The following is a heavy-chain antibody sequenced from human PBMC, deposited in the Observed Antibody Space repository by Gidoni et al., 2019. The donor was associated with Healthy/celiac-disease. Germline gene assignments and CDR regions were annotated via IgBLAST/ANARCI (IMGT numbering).Heavy chain of an antibody. V-gene: IGHV3-11*01. CDR3: ANTVTPGYYYGMDV. CDR2: ISSSGSTI. CDR1: GFTFSDYY. D-gene: IGHD4-17*01. J-gene: IGHJ6*02. Sequence: QVQLVESGGGLVKPGGSLRLSCAAFGFTFSDYYMRWIRQAPGKGLEWVSYISSSGSTIYYADSVKGRFTISRDNAKNSLYLQMNSLRAEDTAVYYCANTVTPGYYYGMDVWGQGTTVTVSS.